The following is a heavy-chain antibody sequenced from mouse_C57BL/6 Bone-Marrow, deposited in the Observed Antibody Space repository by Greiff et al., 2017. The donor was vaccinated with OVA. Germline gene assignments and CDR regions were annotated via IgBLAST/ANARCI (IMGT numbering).Heavy chain of an antibody. Sequence: EVQLVESGGGLVQPKGSLKLSCAASGFSFNTYAMNWVRQAPGKGLEWVARIRSKSNNYATYYADSVKDRFTISRDDSESMLYLQMNNLKTEDTAMYYCVRDYYGSSYDWFAYWGQGTLVTVSA. CDR1: GFSFNTYA. J-gene: IGHJ3*01. D-gene: IGHD1-1*01. CDR2: IRSKSNNYAT. CDR3: VRDYYGSSYDWFAY. V-gene: IGHV10-1*01.